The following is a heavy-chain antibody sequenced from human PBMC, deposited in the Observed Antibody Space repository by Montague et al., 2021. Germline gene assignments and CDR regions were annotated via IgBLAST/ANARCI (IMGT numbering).Heavy chain of an antibody. CDR3: APKIAAHKAHDGFSV. D-gene: IGHD6-13*01. Sequence: PALVKPTQTLTLTCTFSGFSLATSGVGVAWLRQPPGKALEWLALIFWDDDKRYSPSLNSRLTITKDTTKNQVVLTLTNMDPVDTATYFCAPKIAAHKAHDGFSVWGQGTVVTVSA. V-gene: IGHV2-5*02. CDR2: IFWDDDK. CDR1: GFSLATSGVG. J-gene: IGHJ3*01.